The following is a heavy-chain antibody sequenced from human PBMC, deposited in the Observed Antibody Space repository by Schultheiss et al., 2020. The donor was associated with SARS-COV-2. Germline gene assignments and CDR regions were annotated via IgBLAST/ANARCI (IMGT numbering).Heavy chain of an antibody. CDR1: GYSFTSYW. CDR2: IYPGDSDT. V-gene: IGHV5-51*01. CDR3: ARLGRRRYYYDSSGYLVGDP. J-gene: IGHJ5*02. Sequence: KVSCKGSGYSFTSYWIGWVRQMPGKGLEWMGIIYPGDSDTRYSPSFQGQVTISADKSISTAYLQWSSLKASDTAMYYCARLGRRRYYYDSSGYLVGDPRGQGTLVTVSS. D-gene: IGHD3-22*01.